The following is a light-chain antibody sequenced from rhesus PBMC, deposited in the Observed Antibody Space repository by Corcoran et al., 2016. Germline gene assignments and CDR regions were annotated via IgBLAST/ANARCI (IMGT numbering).Light chain of an antibody. CDR2: QAS. V-gene: IGKV1-25*01. CDR3: QNAYNSPWT. Sequence: DIQMTQSPSSLSASVGDRVTITCQASQAINNNLAWYQEKPGKAPKLLIYQASTLQSGVPSRFSGNGSGTYFTLTISNLQPEDVATYYCQNAYNSPWTFGRGTKMEI. CDR1: QAINNN. J-gene: IGKJ1*01.